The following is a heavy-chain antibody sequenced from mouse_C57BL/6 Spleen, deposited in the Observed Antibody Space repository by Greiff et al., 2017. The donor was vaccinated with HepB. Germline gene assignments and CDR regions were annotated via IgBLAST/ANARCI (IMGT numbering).Heavy chain of an antibody. CDR3: ARDRNDYGSSYAMDY. J-gene: IGHJ4*01. D-gene: IGHD1-1*01. V-gene: IGHV5-15*01. CDR2: ISNLAYSI. CDR1: GFTFSDYG. Sequence: EVQLVESGGGLVQPGGSLKLSCAASGFTFSDYGMAWVRQAPRKGPEWVAFISNLAYSIYYADTVTGRFTISRENAKNTLYLEMSSLRSEDTAMYYYARDRNDYGSSYAMDYWGQGTSVTVSS.